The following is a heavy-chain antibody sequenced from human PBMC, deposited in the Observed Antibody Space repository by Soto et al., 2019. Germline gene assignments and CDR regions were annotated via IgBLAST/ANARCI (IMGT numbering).Heavy chain of an antibody. J-gene: IGHJ4*02. CDR1: AASFSKYY. V-gene: IGHV4-59*01. D-gene: IGHD3-16*01. CDR2: IYFNGNT. Sequence: SETLSLTCAVSAASFSKYYWTWIRQPPGKGLEWIGYIYFNGNTKYNPSLEGRLTISIDTSKKEFSLKLTSVTAADAAVYYCASVTFGGIVLAHWGQGTLVTVSS. CDR3: ASVTFGGIVLAH.